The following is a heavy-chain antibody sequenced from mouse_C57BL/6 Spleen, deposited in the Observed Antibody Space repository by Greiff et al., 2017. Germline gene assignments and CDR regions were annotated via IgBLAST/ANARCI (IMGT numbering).Heavy chain of an antibody. V-gene: IGHV1-69*01. CDR3: ARSEYYGSSYDWYFDV. D-gene: IGHD1-1*01. CDR2: IDPSDSYT. Sequence: QVQLQQPGAELVMPGASVKLSCKASGYTFTSYWMHWVKQRPGQGLEWIGEIDPSDSYTNYNQKFKGKSTLTVDKSSSTAYMQLSSRTSEDSAVYYCARSEYYGSSYDWYFDVWGTGTTVTVSS. J-gene: IGHJ1*03. CDR1: GYTFTSYW.